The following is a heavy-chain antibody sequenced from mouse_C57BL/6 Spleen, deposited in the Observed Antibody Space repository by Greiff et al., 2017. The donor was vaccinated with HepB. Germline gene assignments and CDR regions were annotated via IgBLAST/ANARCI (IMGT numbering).Heavy chain of an antibody. CDR2: ISSGSSTI. CDR3: ARKNYYGSSNYYAMDY. D-gene: IGHD1-1*01. J-gene: IGHJ4*01. Sequence: EVQLQESGGGLVKPGGSLKLSCAASGFTFSDYGMHWVRQAPEKGLEWVAYISSGSSTIYYADTVKGRFTISRDNAKNTLFLQMTSLRSEDTAMYYCARKNYYGSSNYYAMDYWGQGTSVTVSS. V-gene: IGHV5-17*01. CDR1: GFTFSDYG.